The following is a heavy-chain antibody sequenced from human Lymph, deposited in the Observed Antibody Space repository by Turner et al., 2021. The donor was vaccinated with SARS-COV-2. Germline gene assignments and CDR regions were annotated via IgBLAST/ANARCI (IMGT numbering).Heavy chain of an antibody. V-gene: IGHV3-43*02. CDR2: ISGDGGCT. CDR1: GFTFDDYA. Sequence: EVQLVESGGGVVQPGGSLRLSCAASGFTFDDYAMHWVRQAPGKGLEWVSLISGDGGCTYYADSVKGRFTISRDNSKNSLSLQMNSLRAEDTALYYCAKDPGYCSGGSCYSRTYFDFWGQGTLVTVSA. J-gene: IGHJ4*02. CDR3: AKDPGYCSGGSCYSRTYFDF. D-gene: IGHD2-15*01.